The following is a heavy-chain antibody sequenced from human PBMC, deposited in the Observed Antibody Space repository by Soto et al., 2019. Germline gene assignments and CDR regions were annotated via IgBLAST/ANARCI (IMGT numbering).Heavy chain of an antibody. J-gene: IGHJ4*02. CDR3: VKDSGLGGSDY. D-gene: IGHD1-26*01. CDR2: ISWNSGSI. V-gene: IGHV3-9*01. CDR1: GFTFDDYA. Sequence: EVQLVESGGGLVQPGRSLRLSCAASGFTFDDYAMHWVRQAPGKGLEWVSGISWNSGSIGYADSVKGRFTISRDNAKNSLYLQMNSLRAEDTALYYCVKDSGLGGSDYWGQGTLVTVSS.